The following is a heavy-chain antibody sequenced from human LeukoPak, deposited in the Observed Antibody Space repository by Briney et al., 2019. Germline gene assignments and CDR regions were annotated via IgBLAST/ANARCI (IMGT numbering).Heavy chain of an antibody. Sequence: SCKASGGTFSSYAMHWVRQAPGKGLEYVSAISSNGGSTYYANSVKGRFTISRDNSKNTLYLQMGSLRAEDMAVYYCARAEGYYYDSSGDYWGQGTLVTVSS. CDR1: GGTFSSYA. D-gene: IGHD3-22*01. CDR2: ISSNGGST. V-gene: IGHV3-64*01. CDR3: ARAEGYYYDSSGDY. J-gene: IGHJ4*02.